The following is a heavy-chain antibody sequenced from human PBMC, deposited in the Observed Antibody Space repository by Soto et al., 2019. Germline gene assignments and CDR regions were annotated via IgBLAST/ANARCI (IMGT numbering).Heavy chain of an antibody. Sequence: EVQVSESGGGLVQPGGSLRLSCAASGLTFSKADMSWVRQAPGKGLEWVSAITGSGVNTYYADSVKGRFPVSRDNSKNPLFLQMNSLRVEDPAIYYCATHSWDHWGQGTLVTVSS. CDR3: ATHSWDH. CDR1: GLTFSKAD. J-gene: IGHJ4*02. CDR2: ITGSGVNT. V-gene: IGHV3-23*01.